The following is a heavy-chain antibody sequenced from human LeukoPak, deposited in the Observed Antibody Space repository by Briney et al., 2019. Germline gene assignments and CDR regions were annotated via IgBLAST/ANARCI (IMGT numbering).Heavy chain of an antibody. D-gene: IGHD2-15*01. CDR3: AKGGSYDFKSTFDY. CDR2: IRYDGSNK. J-gene: IGHJ4*02. CDR1: GFTFSSYG. V-gene: IGHV3-30*02. Sequence: PGGSLRLSCAASGFTFSSYGMHWVRQAPGKGLEWVAFIRYDGSNKYYEDSVKGRFTISRGNPKNTLYLQMNSLRAEDTAVYYCAKGGSYDFKSTFDYWGQGALVTVSS.